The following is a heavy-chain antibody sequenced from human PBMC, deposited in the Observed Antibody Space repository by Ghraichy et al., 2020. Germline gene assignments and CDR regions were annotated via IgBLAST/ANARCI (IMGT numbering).Heavy chain of an antibody. Sequence: SETLSLTCAVSGGSISSSNWWSWVRQPPGKGLEWIGEIYHSGSTNYNPSLKSRVTISVDKSKNQFSLKLSSVTAADTAVYYWARLGYCSGGSCYGDYWGQGTLVTVSS. J-gene: IGHJ4*02. D-gene: IGHD2-15*01. CDR3: ARLGYCSGGSCYGDY. V-gene: IGHV4-4*02. CDR1: GGSISSSNW. CDR2: IYHSGST.